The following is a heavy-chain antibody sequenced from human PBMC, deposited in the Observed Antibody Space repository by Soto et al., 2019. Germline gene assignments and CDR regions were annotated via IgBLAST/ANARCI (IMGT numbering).Heavy chain of an antibody. J-gene: IGHJ4*02. Sequence: QVQLVQSGAEVKKPGASVKVSCKASGYTFTSYAMHWVRQAPGQRLEWMGWINAGNGNTKYSQKFQGRVTITRDTSASTAYMELSSLRSEDTAVYYCARVETYYYDSSGYYGFDYWVQGTLVTVSS. CDR3: ARVETYYYDSSGYYGFDY. V-gene: IGHV1-3*01. CDR1: GYTFTSYA. CDR2: INAGNGNT. D-gene: IGHD3-22*01.